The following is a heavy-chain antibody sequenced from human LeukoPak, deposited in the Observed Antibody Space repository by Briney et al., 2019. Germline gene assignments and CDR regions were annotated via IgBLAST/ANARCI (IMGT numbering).Heavy chain of an antibody. CDR3: AKDVDPRDGYNSPLDY. Sequence: GGSLRLSCAASGFTFGDYAMHWGRQAPGKGLELVSLISGDCGSTYYADSVKGRFTISRDNSKNSLYLQMNSLRTEDTALYYCAKDVDPRDGYNSPLDYWGQGTLVTVSS. J-gene: IGHJ4*02. CDR2: ISGDCGST. CDR1: GFTFGDYA. V-gene: IGHV3-43*02. D-gene: IGHD5-24*01.